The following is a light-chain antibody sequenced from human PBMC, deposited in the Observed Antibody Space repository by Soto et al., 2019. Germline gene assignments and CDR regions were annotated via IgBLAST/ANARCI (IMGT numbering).Light chain of an antibody. V-gene: IGKV1-27*01. CDR1: QGFSNA. J-gene: IGKJ4*01. Sequence: DFQLTHSPSSLSASVGDRVTITCRSSQGFSNALAWFQQKPGKVPKLLIYAASTLQSGVPSRFSGSGSGTDFTLTISSLQPEDVATYYCQKYDTAPLTLGGGTKVDIK. CDR3: QKYDTAPLT. CDR2: AAS.